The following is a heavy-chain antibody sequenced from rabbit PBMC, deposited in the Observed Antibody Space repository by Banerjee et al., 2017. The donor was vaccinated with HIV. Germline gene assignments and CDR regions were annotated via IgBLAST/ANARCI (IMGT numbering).Heavy chain of an antibody. V-gene: IGHV1S45*01. Sequence: QEQLEESGGDLVKPEGSLTLTCTASGFSFSSRYWICWVRQAPGKGLEWIACIYAGSSGSTYYASWAKGRFTISKTSSTTVTLQMTSLTAADTATYFCASGDAYLAFKLWGPGTLVTVS. CDR1: GFSFSSRYW. CDR2: IYAGSSGST. CDR3: ASGDAYLAFKL. D-gene: IGHD1-1*01. J-gene: IGHJ4*01.